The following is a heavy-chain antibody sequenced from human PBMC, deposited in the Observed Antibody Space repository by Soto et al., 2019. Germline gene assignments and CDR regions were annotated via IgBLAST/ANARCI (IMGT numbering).Heavy chain of an antibody. J-gene: IGHJ4*02. D-gene: IGHD6-13*01. CDR1: GFTFSSYW. V-gene: IGHV3-7*01. CDR3: ARSRIAAAGGFDY. CDR2: IKQDGSEK. Sequence: GGSLRLSCAASGFTFSSYWMSWVRQAPGKGLEWVANIKQDGSEKYYVDSVKGRFTISRDNAKNSLYLQMNSLRAEDTAVYYCARSRIAAAGGFDYWGQGTLVTVSS.